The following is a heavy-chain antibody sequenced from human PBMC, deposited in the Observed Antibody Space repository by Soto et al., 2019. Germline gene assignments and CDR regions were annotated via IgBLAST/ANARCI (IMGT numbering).Heavy chain of an antibody. D-gene: IGHD2-21*01. CDR3: IFDVQTSVVYFDY. V-gene: IGHV1-69*02. CDR1: GGTFTTYT. Sequence: QVQLVQSGAEVKKPGSSVKVSCRVSGGTFTTYTVSWVRQAPGQGLEWMGRIIPVFGLANSAQKFQDRVTITADKSTNTAFMEITSLRSDDTAVYYCIFDVQTSVVYFDYWGQGTLVTVPS. J-gene: IGHJ4*02. CDR2: IIPVFGLA.